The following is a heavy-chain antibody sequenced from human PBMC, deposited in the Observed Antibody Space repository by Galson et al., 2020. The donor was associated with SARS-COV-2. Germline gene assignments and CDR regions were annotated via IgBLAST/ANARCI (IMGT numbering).Heavy chain of an antibody. D-gene: IGHD3-3*01. CDR1: GGSISSYY. V-gene: IGHV4-59*01. J-gene: IGHJ6*02. CDR3: ARQRTATIFGVVTHMDV. CDR2: IYYSGST. Sequence: TLSLTCTVSGGSISSYYWSWIRQPPGKGLEWIGYIYYSGSTNYNPSLKSRVTISVDTSKNQFSLKLSSVTAADTAVYYCARQRTATIFGVVTHMDVWGQGTTVTVSS.